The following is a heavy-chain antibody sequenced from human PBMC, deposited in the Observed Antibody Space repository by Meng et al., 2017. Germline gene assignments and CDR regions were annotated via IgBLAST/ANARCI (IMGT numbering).Heavy chain of an antibody. J-gene: IGHJ4*02. D-gene: IGHD1-26*01. CDR3: SRSNVGATSFDY. V-gene: IGHV3-49*03. CDR2: IRSEAYGGTA. Sequence: GGSLRLSCTASGFTFDDYAVSWFRQAPGKGLVWVGFIRSEAYGGTAEYAASVKGRFTISRDDSNSIAYLKMNSLKTEDTAVYYCSRSNVGATSFDYWGQGTLVSLS. CDR1: GFTFDDYA.